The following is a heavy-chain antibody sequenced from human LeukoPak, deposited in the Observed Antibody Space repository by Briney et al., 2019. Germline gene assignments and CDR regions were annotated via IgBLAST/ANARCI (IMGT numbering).Heavy chain of an antibody. CDR2: IYPGDSDT. J-gene: IGHJ4*02. D-gene: IGHD2-15*01. Sequence: KVGESLKISCKGSGYSFTSYWIGWVRQMPGKGLEWMGIIYPGDSDTRYSPSFQGQVTISADKSISTAYLQWSSLKASDTAMYYCARARYCSGGRCYFDYWGQGTLVTVSS. V-gene: IGHV5-51*01. CDR3: ARARYCSGGRCYFDY. CDR1: GYSFTSYW.